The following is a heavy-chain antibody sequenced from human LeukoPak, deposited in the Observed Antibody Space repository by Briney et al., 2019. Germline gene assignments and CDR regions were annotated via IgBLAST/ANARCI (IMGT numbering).Heavy chain of an antibody. CDR1: GYTFTGYD. CDR2: MNPNSGNT. J-gene: IGHJ4*02. Sequence: ASVKVSCKASGYTFTGYDINWVRQATGQGVEWVGWMNPNSGNTGSAQKFQGKVTMTRDTSITTDYLELSGLRSEDTAVYFCARGASRSFDYWGQGTLVTVSS. CDR3: ARGASRSFDY. V-gene: IGHV1-8*02.